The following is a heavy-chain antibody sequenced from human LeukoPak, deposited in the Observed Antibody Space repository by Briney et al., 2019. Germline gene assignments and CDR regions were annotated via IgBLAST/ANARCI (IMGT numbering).Heavy chain of an antibody. Sequence: PGGSLRLSCAASGVTFSSYAMHWVRQAPGQGLEWVAVISYDGSNTYYADSVKGRFTISRDNSKNTLYLQMNSLRAEDTAVYYCARGGANMVGYFDYWGQGTLVTVSS. V-gene: IGHV3-30*04. CDR1: GVTFSSYA. CDR2: ISYDGSNT. J-gene: IGHJ4*02. CDR3: ARGGANMVGYFDY. D-gene: IGHD2/OR15-2a*01.